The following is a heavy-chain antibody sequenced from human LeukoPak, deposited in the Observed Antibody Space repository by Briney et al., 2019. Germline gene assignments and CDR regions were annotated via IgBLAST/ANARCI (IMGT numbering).Heavy chain of an antibody. CDR2: IIPILGIA. J-gene: IGHJ4*02. V-gene: IGHV1-69*04. D-gene: IGHD1-26*01. CDR3: ARGATDGSYYFDY. Sequence: SVKVSCKASGGTFSSYAISWVRQAPGQGLEWMGRIIPILGIASYAQKFQGRVTMTRDTSTSTVYMELSSLRSEDTAVYYCARGATDGSYYFDYWGQGTLVTVSS. CDR1: GGTFSSYA.